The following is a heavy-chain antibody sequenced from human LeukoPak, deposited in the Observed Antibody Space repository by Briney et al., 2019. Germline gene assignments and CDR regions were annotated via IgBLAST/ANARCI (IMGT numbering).Heavy chain of an antibody. D-gene: IGHD2-2*01. V-gene: IGHV3-23*01. CDR2: ISGSGGST. CDR1: GFTFSSYA. CDR3: AKELYCSSTSCYAGHFGY. Sequence: GGSLRLSCAASGFTFSSYAMSWVRQAPGKGLEWVSAISGSGGSTYYADSVKGRFTISRDNSKNTLYLQMNSLRAEDTAVYYCAKELYCSSTSCYAGHFGYWGQGTLVTVSS. J-gene: IGHJ4*02.